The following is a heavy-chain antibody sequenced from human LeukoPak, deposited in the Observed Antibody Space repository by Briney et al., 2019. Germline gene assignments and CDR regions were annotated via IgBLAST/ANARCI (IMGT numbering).Heavy chain of an antibody. Sequence: GASVKVSCKASGYTFTGYYMHWVRQAPGQGLEWMGWINPNSGGTNYAQKFQGRVTMTRDTSISTAYMELSRLRSDDTAVYYGARDRVPRTNNYYYGMDVWGQGTTGSVS. CDR3: ARDRVPRTNNYYYGMDV. CDR2: INPNSGGT. D-gene: IGHD2-8*01. V-gene: IGHV1-2*02. CDR1: GYTFTGYY. J-gene: IGHJ6*02.